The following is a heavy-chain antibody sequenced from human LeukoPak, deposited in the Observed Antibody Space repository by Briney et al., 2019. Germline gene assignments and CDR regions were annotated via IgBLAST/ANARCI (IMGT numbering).Heavy chain of an antibody. CDR2: IYYSGST. J-gene: IGHJ4*02. V-gene: IGHV4-39*01. CDR1: GGSISSSSYY. Sequence: PSETLSLTCTVSGGSISSSSYYWGWIRQPPGKGLVWIGSIYYSGSTYYNPSLKSRVTISVDTSKNQFSLKLSSVTAADTAVYYCASYYDILTGFDYWGQGTLVTVSS. D-gene: IGHD3-9*01. CDR3: ASYYDILTGFDY.